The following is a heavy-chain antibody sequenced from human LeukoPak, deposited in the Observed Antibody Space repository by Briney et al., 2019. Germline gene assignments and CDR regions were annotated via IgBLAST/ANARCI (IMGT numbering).Heavy chain of an antibody. CDR2: IYYSGST. Sequence: SETLSLTCTVSGGSISSSSYYWGWIRQPPGKGLEWIGSIYYSGSTYYNPSLESRVTISVDTSKNQFSLKLSSVTAADTAVYYCARMVRGLFDYWGQGTLVTVSS. V-gene: IGHV4-39*01. CDR3: ARMVRGLFDY. J-gene: IGHJ4*02. D-gene: IGHD3-10*01. CDR1: GGSISSSSYY.